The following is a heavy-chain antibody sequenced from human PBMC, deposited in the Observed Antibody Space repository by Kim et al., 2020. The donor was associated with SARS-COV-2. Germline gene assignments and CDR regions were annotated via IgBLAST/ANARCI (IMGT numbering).Heavy chain of an antibody. J-gene: IGHJ4*02. CDR3: ASGYSSSWYLFDY. D-gene: IGHD6-13*01. Sequence: YAQGFTGRFVFSLDTSVSTAYLQISSLKAEDTAVYYCASGYSSSWYLFDYWGQGTLVTVSS. V-gene: IGHV7-4-1*02.